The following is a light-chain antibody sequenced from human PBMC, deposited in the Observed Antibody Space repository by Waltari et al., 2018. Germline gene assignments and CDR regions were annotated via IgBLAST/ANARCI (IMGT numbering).Light chain of an antibody. Sequence: EIVMTPSPAALSVSPGERVTLSCRASQSVDSKLAWYQQKPGQAPRLLIYASSTRATGIPARVSGGGSGTEFTLTISSLQSEDFAVYYCQQYNNWPLTFGGGTKVEIK. CDR2: ASS. CDR1: QSVDSK. J-gene: IGKJ4*01. CDR3: QQYNNWPLT. V-gene: IGKV3-15*01.